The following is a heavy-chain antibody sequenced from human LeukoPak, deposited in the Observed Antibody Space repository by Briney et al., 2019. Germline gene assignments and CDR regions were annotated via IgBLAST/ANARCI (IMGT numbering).Heavy chain of an antibody. CDR1: GYRFSSYY. Sequence: ASVKVSCKASGYRFSSYYMIWVRQAPGQGLEWMGIINPSGGSTYYAQKFQGRVTMTRDMSTSTAYMELSSLRSEDTAVYYCARVAGNYDFWSGYSPLNYFDYWGQGTLVTVSS. CDR3: ARVAGNYDFWSGYSPLNYFDY. V-gene: IGHV1-46*01. D-gene: IGHD3-3*01. J-gene: IGHJ4*02. CDR2: INPSGGST.